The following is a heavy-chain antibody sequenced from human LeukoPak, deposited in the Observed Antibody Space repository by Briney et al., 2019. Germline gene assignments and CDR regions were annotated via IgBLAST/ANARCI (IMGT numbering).Heavy chain of an antibody. D-gene: IGHD5-12*01. V-gene: IGHV1-18*01. CDR2: ISAHNGKT. Sequence: ASVKVSCKASGYTFTSYGISWVRQAPGQGRDWMGWISAHNGKTNYAQMLQDRVTMTRDTSTSTAYMDLRNLRSDDTAVYYCARRVPRGYGGYDIDYWGQGTLVTVSS. CDR3: ARRVPRGYGGYDIDY. CDR1: GYTFTSYG. J-gene: IGHJ4*02.